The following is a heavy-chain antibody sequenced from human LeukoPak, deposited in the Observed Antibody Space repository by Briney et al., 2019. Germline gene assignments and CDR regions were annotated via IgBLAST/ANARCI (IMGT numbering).Heavy chain of an antibody. V-gene: IGHV3-48*03. CDR2: ISSSGSTI. Sequence: GGSLRLSCAASGFTFSSYEMNWVRQAPGKGLEWVSYISSSGSTIYYADSVKGRFTISRDNAKNSLYLQMNSLRAEDTALYYCARESCRGGRCYYFDYWGQGTLVTVSS. J-gene: IGHJ4*02. CDR3: ARESCRGGRCYYFDY. CDR1: GFTFSSYE. D-gene: IGHD2-15*01.